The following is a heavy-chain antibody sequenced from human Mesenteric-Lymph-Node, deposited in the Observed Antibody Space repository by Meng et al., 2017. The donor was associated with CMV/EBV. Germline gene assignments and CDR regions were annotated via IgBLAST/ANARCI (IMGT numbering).Heavy chain of an antibody. J-gene: IGHJ4*02. Sequence: QGQRQQVGAGLLKPSGTLSLTCAVYGGSFSGYYWSWIRQPPGKGLEWIGEINHSGSTNYNPSLKSRVTISVDTSKNQFSLKLSSVTAADTAVYYCARHQRWLKSEGGFNYWGQGTLVTVSS. CDR3: ARHQRWLKSEGGFNY. CDR2: INHSGST. D-gene: IGHD4-23*01. V-gene: IGHV4-34*01. CDR1: GGSFSGYY.